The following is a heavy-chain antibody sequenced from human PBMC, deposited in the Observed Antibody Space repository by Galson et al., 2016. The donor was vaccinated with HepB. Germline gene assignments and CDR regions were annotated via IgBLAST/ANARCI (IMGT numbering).Heavy chain of an antibody. V-gene: IGHV3-48*03. CDR3: AREPVRLDDLLTGPPKNPDY. Sequence: SLRLSCAASGFTFSRYEMNWVRQAPGKGLEWVSYISSSGTTIYYAASMKGRFTISRDNAKNSLYLQMDSLRAEDTAVYYCAREPVRLDDLLTGPPKNPDYWGQGTLVTVSS. J-gene: IGHJ4*02. D-gene: IGHD3-9*01. CDR1: GFTFSRYE. CDR2: ISSSGTTI.